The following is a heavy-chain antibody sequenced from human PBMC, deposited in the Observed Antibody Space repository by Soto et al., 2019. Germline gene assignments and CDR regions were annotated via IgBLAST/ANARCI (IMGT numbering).Heavy chain of an antibody. CDR1: GYTFTGYY. V-gene: IGHV1-2*04. CDR3: ARQPSLGPIPDFDL. J-gene: IGHJ2*01. Sequence: ASVKVSCKASGYTFTGYYMHWVRQAPGQGLEWMGWINPNSGGTNYAQKFQGWVTMTRDTSISTAYMELSRLRSDDTAVYYCARQPSLGPIPDFDLWGRGTLVTVSS. CDR2: INPNSGGT. D-gene: IGHD7-27*01.